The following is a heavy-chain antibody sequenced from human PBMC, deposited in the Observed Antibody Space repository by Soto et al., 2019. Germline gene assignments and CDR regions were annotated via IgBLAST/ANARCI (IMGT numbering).Heavy chain of an antibody. CDR1: GFTFTRFS. V-gene: IGHV3-21*06. CDR2: ISNTTNYI. Sequence: EVQLVESGGGLVKPGGSLRLSCAASGFTFTRFSMNWVRQAPGKGIEWVSSISNTTNYIYYGDSMKGRFNISRDNAKNSLYLEMNSLRAEDTAVYYCARESEDLTSNFDYWGQGTLVTVSS. J-gene: IGHJ4*02. CDR3: ARESEDLTSNFDY.